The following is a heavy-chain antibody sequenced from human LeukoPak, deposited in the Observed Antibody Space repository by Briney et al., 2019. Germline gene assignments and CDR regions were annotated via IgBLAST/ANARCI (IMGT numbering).Heavy chain of an antibody. V-gene: IGHV4-39*01. Sequence: SETLSLTCTVSGGSISSSSYYWGWIRQPPGKGLEWIGSIYYSGSTYYNPSLKGRVTISVDTSKNQFSLKLSSVTAADTAVYYCARHGKWELQDLDYWGQGTLVTVSS. D-gene: IGHD1-26*01. J-gene: IGHJ4*02. CDR2: IYYSGST. CDR3: ARHGKWELQDLDY. CDR1: GGSISSSSYY.